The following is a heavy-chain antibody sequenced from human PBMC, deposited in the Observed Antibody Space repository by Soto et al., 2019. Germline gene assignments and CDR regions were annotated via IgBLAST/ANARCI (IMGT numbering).Heavy chain of an antibody. CDR2: INPNSGGT. J-gene: IGHJ4*02. V-gene: IGHV1-2*02. Sequence: ASVKVSCKASGYTFTGYYMHWVRRAPGQGLEWMGWINPNSGGTNYAQKFQGRVTMTRDTSISTAYMELSRLRSDDTAVYYCARISWFGESYYFDYWGQGTLVTVSS. CDR3: ARISWFGESYYFDY. D-gene: IGHD3-10*01. CDR1: GYTFTGYY.